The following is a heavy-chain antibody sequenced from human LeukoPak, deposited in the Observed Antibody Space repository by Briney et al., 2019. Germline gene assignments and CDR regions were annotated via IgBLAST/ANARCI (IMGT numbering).Heavy chain of an antibody. V-gene: IGHV3-66*02. J-gene: IGHJ2*01. CDR2: IYSAGNT. Sequence: GGSLRLSCAASEFTVSNNYMSWVRQAPGKGLEWVSVIYSAGNTYYADSVKGRFTISRDNSKNTLYLQMNSLRAEDTAVYSCARAPTWNYGWYFDLWGRGTLVTVSS. D-gene: IGHD1-7*01. CDR1: EFTVSNNY. CDR3: ARAPTWNYGWYFDL.